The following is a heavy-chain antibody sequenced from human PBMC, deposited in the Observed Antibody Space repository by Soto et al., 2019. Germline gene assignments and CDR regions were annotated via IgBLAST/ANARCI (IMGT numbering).Heavy chain of an antibody. V-gene: IGHV1-69*13. CDR1: GGTFSSYA. D-gene: IGHD2-8*01. CDR3: ARGLPNVLMVYTYFDY. Sequence: SVKVSCKASGGTFSSYAISWVRQAPGQGLEWMGGIIPIFGTANYAQKFQGRVTITADESTSTAYMELSSLRSEDTAVYYCARGLPNVLMVYTYFDYWGQGTLVTVSS. J-gene: IGHJ4*02. CDR2: IIPIFGTA.